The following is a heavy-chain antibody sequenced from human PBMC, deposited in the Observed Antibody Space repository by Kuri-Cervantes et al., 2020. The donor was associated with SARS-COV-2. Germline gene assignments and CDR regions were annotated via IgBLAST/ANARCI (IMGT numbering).Heavy chain of an antibody. Sequence: GGSLRLSCKASGYTFTGYYMHWVRQAPGKGLEWVAVMLYDGSNEYYADSVKGRFTISRDTSKNMLFLEVDSLRPDDTAVYYCARSTPFRRLVVISQGGALDIWGQGTMVTVSS. CDR3: ARSTPFRRLVVISQGGALDI. J-gene: IGHJ3*02. CDR2: MLYDGSNE. V-gene: IGHV3-30*01. D-gene: IGHD3-22*01. CDR1: GYTFTGYY.